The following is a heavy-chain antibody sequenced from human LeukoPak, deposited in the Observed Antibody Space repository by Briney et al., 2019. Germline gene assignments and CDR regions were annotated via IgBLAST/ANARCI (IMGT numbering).Heavy chain of an antibody. J-gene: IGHJ4*02. V-gene: IGHV3-30*03. CDR3: ARDPESDPDY. CDR1: GFTFSSYG. Sequence: GGSLRLSCAASGFTFSSYGMHWVRQAPGKGLEWVAVISYDGSSKYYADSVKGRFSISRDNAKNSLYLQMNSLRAEDTAVYYCARDPESDPDYWGQGTLVTVSS. CDR2: ISYDGSSK.